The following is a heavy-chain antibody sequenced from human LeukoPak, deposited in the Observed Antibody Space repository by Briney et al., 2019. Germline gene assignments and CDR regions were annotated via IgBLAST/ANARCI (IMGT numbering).Heavy chain of an antibody. J-gene: IGHJ4*02. CDR1: GFIFSNYA. CDR3: ARPHSGYDFQGLCY. Sequence: GGSLRLSCAASGFIFSNYAMSWVRQAPGKGLEWVSAIGGSGGNTYYADSVEGRFTISRDNSKNTLYLQMNSLRAEDTAVYYCARPHSGYDFQGLCYWGQGTLVTVSS. CDR2: IGGSGGNT. V-gene: IGHV3-23*01. D-gene: IGHD5-12*01.